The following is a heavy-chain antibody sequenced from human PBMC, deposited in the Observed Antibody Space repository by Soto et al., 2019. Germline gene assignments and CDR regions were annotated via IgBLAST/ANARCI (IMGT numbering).Heavy chain of an antibody. V-gene: IGHV4-39*07. CDR1: GGSISSSSYY. CDR2: IYYSGST. CDR3: ARAYYYDRSGYYYGYNWFDP. D-gene: IGHD3-22*01. Sequence: ETLSLTCTVSGGSISSSSYYWGWIRQPPGKGLEWIGSIYYSGSTFYNPSLKSRLTLSVDTSKNQFSLRLSSVTAADTAVYYCARAYYYDRSGYYYGYNWFDPWGQGTLVTVSS. J-gene: IGHJ5*02.